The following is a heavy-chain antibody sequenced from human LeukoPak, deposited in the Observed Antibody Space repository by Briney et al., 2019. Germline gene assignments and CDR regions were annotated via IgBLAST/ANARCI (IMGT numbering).Heavy chain of an antibody. CDR2: ISSSGSTI. J-gene: IGHJ4*02. V-gene: IGHV3-11*01. Sequence: PGGSLRLSCAASGFTFSDYYMSWIRQAPGKGLEWVSYISSSGSTIYYADSVKGRFTISRDNAKNSLYLQMNSLRAEDTAVYYCAKLKHGSRPWLASGAFDYWGQGTLVTVSS. CDR3: AKLKHGSRPWLASGAFDY. CDR1: GFTFSDYY. D-gene: IGHD6-19*01.